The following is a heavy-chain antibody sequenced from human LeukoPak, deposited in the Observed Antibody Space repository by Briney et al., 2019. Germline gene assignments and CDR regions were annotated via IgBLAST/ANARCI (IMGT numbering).Heavy chain of an antibody. CDR3: ARDRPFGV. J-gene: IGHJ4*02. D-gene: IGHD3-10*01. CDR2: IDDSGGT. V-gene: IGHV4-59*01. CDR1: GGSISSYY. Sequence: SETLSLTCTVSGGSISSYYWSWIRQPPGKGLEWIGYIDDSGGTNYNPSLKSRVTISGDTSKNQFSLKLSSVTAADTAVYYCARDRPFGVWGQGTQVTVSP.